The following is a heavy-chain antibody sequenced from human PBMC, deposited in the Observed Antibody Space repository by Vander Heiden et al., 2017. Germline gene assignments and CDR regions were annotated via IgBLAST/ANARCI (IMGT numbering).Heavy chain of an antibody. CDR3: TREVYSSSWYFPEAFDI. J-gene: IGHJ3*02. V-gene: IGHV1-69*01. D-gene: IGHD2-2*01. CDR2: FIPMFHTA. Sequence: QVQLVQSGAELKGPGSSAKVSCKASGATSDNYAINWVRQAPGQGLEWIGGFIPMFHTANYAQKFQGRVTITADESTSTAYMELRSLRSEDTAVYYCTREVYSSSWYFPEAFDIWGQGTVVTVSS. CDR1: GATSDNYA.